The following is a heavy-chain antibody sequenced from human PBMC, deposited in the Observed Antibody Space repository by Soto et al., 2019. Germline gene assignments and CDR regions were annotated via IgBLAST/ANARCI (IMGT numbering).Heavy chain of an antibody. J-gene: IGHJ4*02. Sequence: EVQLLESGGGLVQPGGSLRLSCAASGFTFSSYAMSWFRQAPGKGLEWVSAISGSGGSTYYADSVKGRFTISRDNSKNTLYLQMNSLRAEDTAVNYCARVVIIGYFDYWGQGTLVTVSS. CDR3: ARVVIIGYFDY. D-gene: IGHD3-3*01. V-gene: IGHV3-23*01. CDR1: GFTFSSYA. CDR2: ISGSGGST.